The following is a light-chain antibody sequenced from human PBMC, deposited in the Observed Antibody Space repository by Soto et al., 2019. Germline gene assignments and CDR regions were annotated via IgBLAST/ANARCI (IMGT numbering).Light chain of an antibody. CDR1: QSLTSSY. CDR2: EVS. CDR3: MQSTQLPPT. V-gene: IGKV3D-20*02. J-gene: IGKJ5*01. Sequence: IVLTQSPGTLSLSPGERATLSCRASQSLTSSYLAWYQQKPGQSPQLLICEVSTRVSGVPDRFSGSGSGADFTLKISRVETDDVGIYYCMQSTQLPPTFGQGTRLEIK.